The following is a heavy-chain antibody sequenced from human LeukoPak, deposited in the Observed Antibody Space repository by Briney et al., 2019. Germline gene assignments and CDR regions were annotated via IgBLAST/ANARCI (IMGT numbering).Heavy chain of an antibody. D-gene: IGHD6-19*01. Sequence: GGSLRLSCAASGFTVSSKYMSWVRQAPGKGLEWVAVIYSGGTTNYADSVKGRFTMSRDNSKNSLYLQMNSLRVEDTAVYYCVRMVSGWPNWIDPWGQGTLVTASS. CDR1: GFTVSSKY. V-gene: IGHV3-66*01. CDR2: IYSGGTT. J-gene: IGHJ5*02. CDR3: VRMVSGWPNWIDP.